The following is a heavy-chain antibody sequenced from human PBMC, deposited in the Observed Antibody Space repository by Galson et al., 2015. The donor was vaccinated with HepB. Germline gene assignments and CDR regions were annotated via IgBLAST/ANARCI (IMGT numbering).Heavy chain of an antibody. Sequence: SLRLSCAASGFTFRYHGMHWVRQAPGKGLEWVAVIWYDGSNRYYADSVKGRFTISRDNSKDTLSLQMNSLRTEDTAVYYCARETFGDYVGVIDYWGQGTLVTVSS. D-gene: IGHD4-17*01. V-gene: IGHV3-33*01. CDR2: IWYDGSNR. CDR1: GFTFRYHG. CDR3: ARETFGDYVGVIDY. J-gene: IGHJ4*02.